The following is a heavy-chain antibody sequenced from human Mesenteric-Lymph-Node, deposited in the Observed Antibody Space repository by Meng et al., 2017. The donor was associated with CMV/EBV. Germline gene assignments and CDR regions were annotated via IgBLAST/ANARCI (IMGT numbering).Heavy chain of an antibody. D-gene: IGHD4-11*01. Sequence: GESLKISCVASGFTFATNAMAWVRQAPGKELEGVSVISGGGSTYYVASVKGRFTISRDNAKNSLYLQMNSLRAEDTAVYYCARGDDYSNYWGQGTLVTVSS. V-gene: IGHV3-23*01. CDR2: ISGGGST. CDR3: ARGDDYSNY. CDR1: GFTFATNA. J-gene: IGHJ4*02.